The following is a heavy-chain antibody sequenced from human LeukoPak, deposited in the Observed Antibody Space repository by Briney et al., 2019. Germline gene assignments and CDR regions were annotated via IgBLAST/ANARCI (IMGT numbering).Heavy chain of an antibody. CDR3: VKGPQVGDGYHPDY. J-gene: IGHJ4*02. V-gene: IGHV3-23*05. CDR2: ISGSST. Sequence: PGDSLRLSCVASGFSLGEYAMSWVRQAPGKGPEWVSAISGSSTYYSDSVKGRFTISRDTSKTTVYLQMNVLREDDTALYYCVKGPQVGDGYHPDYWGQGTLVTVS. CDR1: GFSLGEYA. D-gene: IGHD5-18*01.